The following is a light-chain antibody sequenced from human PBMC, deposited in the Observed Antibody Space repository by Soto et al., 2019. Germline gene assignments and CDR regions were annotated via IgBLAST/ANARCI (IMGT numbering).Light chain of an antibody. CDR2: AAS. Sequence: IQLTQSPSSLSASVGDRVTITCRASQGISSYLAWYQQKPGKAPKLLIYAASTLQSGVPSRFSGSGSGTDFTLTISSRQPEDFATYYCQQLNSYPPSLTFGGGTKVELK. CDR3: QQLNSYPPSLT. V-gene: IGKV1-9*01. CDR1: QGISSY. J-gene: IGKJ4*01.